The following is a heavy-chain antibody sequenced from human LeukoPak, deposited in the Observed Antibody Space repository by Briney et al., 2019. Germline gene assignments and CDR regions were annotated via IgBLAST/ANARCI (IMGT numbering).Heavy chain of an antibody. CDR1: GFTFSSYG. J-gene: IGHJ6*03. CDR3: ATGYSGYHSNYYYMDV. V-gene: IGHV3-23*01. CDR2: ISGSGDST. D-gene: IGHD5-12*01. Sequence: GGSLRLSCAASGFTFSSYGMSWVRQAPGKGLEWVSDISGSGDSTHYADSVKGRFTISRDNSKNSLYLQMNSLRAEDTAVYYCATGYSGYHSNYYYMDVWGKGTTVTVSS.